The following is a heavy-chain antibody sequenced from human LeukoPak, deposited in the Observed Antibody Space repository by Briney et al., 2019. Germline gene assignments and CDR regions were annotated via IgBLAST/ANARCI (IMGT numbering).Heavy chain of an antibody. Sequence: QTLSLXXXXSGGSIXXGGYSWSWXRQPPGKGLEWIGYIYHSGSTYYNPSLKSRVTISVDRSKNQFSLKLSSVTAADTAVYYCAREFGAHFDYWGQGTLVTVSS. D-gene: IGHD3-3*01. J-gene: IGHJ4*02. CDR1: GGSIXXGGYS. CDR2: IYHSGST. V-gene: IGHV4-30-2*01. CDR3: AREFGAHFDY.